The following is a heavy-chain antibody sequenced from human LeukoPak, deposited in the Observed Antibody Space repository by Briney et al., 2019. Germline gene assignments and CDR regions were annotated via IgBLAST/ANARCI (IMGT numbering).Heavy chain of an antibody. D-gene: IGHD3-3*01. CDR2: INPNNGGT. CDR3: ARKAFLDY. Sequence: GASVKVSCKASGYTFTGYYMHWVRQAPGQGLEWMGWINPNNGGTNYAQKFQGRVTMTTDTSISTAYMELSRLRSDDTAMYYCARKAFLDYWGQGTLVTVSS. CDR1: GYTFTGYY. J-gene: IGHJ4*02. V-gene: IGHV1-2*02.